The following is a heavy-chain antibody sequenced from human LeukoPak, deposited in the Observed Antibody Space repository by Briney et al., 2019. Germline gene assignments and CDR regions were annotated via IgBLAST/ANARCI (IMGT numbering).Heavy chain of an antibody. D-gene: IGHD3-10*01. Sequence: SETLSLTCTVSGGSISSYYWGWIRQPPGKGLEWIGSIYYSGSTYYNPSLKSRVTISVDTSKNQFSLKLSSVTAADTAVYYCARDQTYYSLVHAFDIWGQGTMVTVSS. CDR1: GGSISSYY. V-gene: IGHV4-39*07. J-gene: IGHJ3*02. CDR3: ARDQTYYSLVHAFDI. CDR2: IYYSGST.